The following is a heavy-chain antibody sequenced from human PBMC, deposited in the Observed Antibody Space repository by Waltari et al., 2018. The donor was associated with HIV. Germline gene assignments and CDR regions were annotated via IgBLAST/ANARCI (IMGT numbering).Heavy chain of an antibody. CDR2: TYLRSKWQE. CDR3: VRDGFGLDY. CDR1: GDSVSSDTAA. J-gene: IGHJ4*01. D-gene: IGHD3-16*01. V-gene: IGHV6-1*01. Sequence: QVYLQQSGPGLVKPSETLSLDCVIPGDSVSSDTAAWNWVRPSPSRGLEWLGRTYLRSKWQEDYATSVKGRIVIDADSAENRFTLHLNHVTPEDTAVYFCVRDGFGLDYWG.